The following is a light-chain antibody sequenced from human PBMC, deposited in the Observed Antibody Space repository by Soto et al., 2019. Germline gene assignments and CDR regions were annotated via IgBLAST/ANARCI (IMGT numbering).Light chain of an antibody. CDR1: QSISRS. Sequence: EIVLTQSPAILSVSPGERATLSCRASQSISRSLAWYQQKPGQAPRLLISDASTRATGIPDRFSGSGSGTDFTLTVSRLEPEDFAVFYCQHYGSSMYTFGQGTRLDIK. CDR2: DAS. J-gene: IGKJ2*01. CDR3: QHYGSSMYT. V-gene: IGKV3-20*01.